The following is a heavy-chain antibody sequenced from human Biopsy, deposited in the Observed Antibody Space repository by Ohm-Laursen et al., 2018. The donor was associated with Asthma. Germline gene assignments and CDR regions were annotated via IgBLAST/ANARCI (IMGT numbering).Heavy chain of an antibody. D-gene: IGHD3-10*01. J-gene: IGHJ6*02. CDR2: ISVYNGNT. CDR3: ERAVDYSHYYGIDV. Sequence: ASVKVSCKTSGYTFNSAGITWVRQAPGQGLEWMGWISVYNGNTKVAQKLQDRVTMITDTSTSTAYMELRSLRSDDTSVYFCERAVDYSHYYGIDVWGQGTTVTVS. CDR1: GYTFNSAG. V-gene: IGHV1-18*01.